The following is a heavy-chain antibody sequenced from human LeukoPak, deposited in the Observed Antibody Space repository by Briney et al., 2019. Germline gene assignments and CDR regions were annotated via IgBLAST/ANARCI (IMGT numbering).Heavy chain of an antibody. CDR2: IWYDGSNK. V-gene: IGHV3-33*01. CDR3: ARAAGSGWYIYFDY. CDR1: GFTFSSYG. J-gene: IGHJ4*02. D-gene: IGHD6-19*01. Sequence: PGGSLRLSCAASGFTFSSYGMHWVRQAPGKGLEWVAVIWYDGSNKYYADSVKGRFTISRDNSKNTLYLQMNSLRAEDTAVYYCARAAGSGWYIYFDYWGQGTLVTVSS.